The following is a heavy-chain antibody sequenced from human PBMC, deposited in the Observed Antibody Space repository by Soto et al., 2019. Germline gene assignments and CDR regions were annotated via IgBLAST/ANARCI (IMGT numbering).Heavy chain of an antibody. CDR1: GFTFSSYS. Sequence: EVQLVESGGGLVKPGGSLRLSCAASGFTFSSYSMNWVRQAPGKGLEWVLSISISSRYIYYADSVKGRFTISRDNAKNTLYLQMDSLRASDTAVYYCARECYYGSGSYYSATYYYYGLYVWGQGTTVTVSA. D-gene: IGHD3-10*01. V-gene: IGHV3-21*01. CDR2: ISISSRYI. CDR3: ARECYYGSGSYYSATYYYYGLYV. J-gene: IGHJ6*01.